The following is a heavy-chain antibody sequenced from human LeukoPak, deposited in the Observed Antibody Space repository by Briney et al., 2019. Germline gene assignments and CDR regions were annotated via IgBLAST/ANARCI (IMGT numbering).Heavy chain of an antibody. Sequence: GASVKVSCKASGYTFTSYGISWVRQAPGQGPEWMGWISAYNGNTNYAQKLQGRVTMTTDTSTSTAYMELRSLRSDDTAVYYCASFRSGSYFIAAFDIWGQGTMVTVSS. CDR2: ISAYNGNT. D-gene: IGHD1-26*01. V-gene: IGHV1-18*01. J-gene: IGHJ3*02. CDR3: ASFRSGSYFIAAFDI. CDR1: GYTFTSYG.